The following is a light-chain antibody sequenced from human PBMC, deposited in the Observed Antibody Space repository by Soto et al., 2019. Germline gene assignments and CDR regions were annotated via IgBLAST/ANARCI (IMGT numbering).Light chain of an antibody. CDR3: QQRSNWPSIT. V-gene: IGKV3-11*01. CDR1: ETIMCL. J-gene: IGKJ5*01. CDR2: DTS. Sequence: EIVFTQSPATLSLSPGERATLSCRASETIMCLLSWYQQRPGQPPRLLIYDTSNRATGIPARFSGSGSGADFTLTINSLEPEDFAVYYCQQRSNWPSITFGQGTRLEIK.